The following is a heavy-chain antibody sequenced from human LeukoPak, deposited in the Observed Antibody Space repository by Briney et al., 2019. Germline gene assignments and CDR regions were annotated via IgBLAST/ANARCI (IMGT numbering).Heavy chain of an antibody. D-gene: IGHD5-24*01. J-gene: IGHJ4*02. CDR3: ARDWVYKIDY. CDR2: ISHDGII. V-gene: IGHV3-74*01. CDR1: SXV. Sequence: SXVMXWVRRTPGKGLVWVSRISHDGIISYADSVKGRFTISRDNAKNTLTLQMNSLRVEDTAVYFCARDWVYKIDYWGRGTLVTVSS.